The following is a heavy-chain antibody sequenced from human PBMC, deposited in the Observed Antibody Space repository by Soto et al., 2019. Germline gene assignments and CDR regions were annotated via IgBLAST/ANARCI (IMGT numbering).Heavy chain of an antibody. V-gene: IGHV3-33*01. Sequence: GGSLRLSCAASGFTFSSYGMHWVRQAPGKGLEWVAVIWYDGSNKYYADSVKGRFTISRDNSKNTLYLQMNSLRAEDTAVYYCAIASHRYGNLLVYCCQGTLVTVSS. CDR3: AIASHRYGNLLVY. D-gene: IGHD3-3*01. J-gene: IGHJ4*02. CDR2: IWYDGSNK. CDR1: GFTFSSYG.